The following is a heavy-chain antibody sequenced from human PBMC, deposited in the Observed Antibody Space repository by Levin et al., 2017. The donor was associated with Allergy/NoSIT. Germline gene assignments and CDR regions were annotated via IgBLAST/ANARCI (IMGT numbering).Heavy chain of an antibody. V-gene: IGHV3-30*04. CDR2: ISYDGSNK. CDR3: AILDSSGWYGDFDY. CDR1: GFTFSSYA. D-gene: IGHD6-19*01. J-gene: IGHJ4*02. Sequence: GGSLRLSCAASGFTFSSYAMHWVRQAPGKGLEWVAVISYDGSNKYYADSVKGRFTISRDNSKNTLYLQMNSLRAEDTAVYYCAILDSSGWYGDFDYWGQGTLVTVSS.